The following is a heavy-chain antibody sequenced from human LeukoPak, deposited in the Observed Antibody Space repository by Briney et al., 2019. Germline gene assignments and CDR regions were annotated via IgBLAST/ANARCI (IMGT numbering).Heavy chain of an antibody. CDR3: ATGGSYYDY. D-gene: IGHD1-26*01. V-gene: IGHV3-53*01. CDR1: GFTVSRNY. Sequence: PGGSLRLSCAASGFTVSRNYMSWVRQAPGKGLEWVSVISSGGNAYYTDSVKGRFTISRDNSKNTLYLQMNSLKTEDTAVYYCATGGSYYDYWGQGTLVTVSS. J-gene: IGHJ4*02. CDR2: ISSGGNA.